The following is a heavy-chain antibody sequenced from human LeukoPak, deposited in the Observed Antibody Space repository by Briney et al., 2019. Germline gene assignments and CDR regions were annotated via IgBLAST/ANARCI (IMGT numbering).Heavy chain of an antibody. D-gene: IGHD4-23*01. J-gene: IGHJ4*02. CDR1: GYTFTGYY. V-gene: IGHV1-2*02. Sequence: ASVKVSCKASGYTFTGYYMHWVRQAPGQGLEWMGWINPNSGGTNYAQKFQGRVTMTRDTSISTAYMELSRLRSEDTAVYYCARSYGGNSEGFIDYWGQGTLVTVSS. CDR3: ARSYGGNSEGFIDY. CDR2: INPNSGGT.